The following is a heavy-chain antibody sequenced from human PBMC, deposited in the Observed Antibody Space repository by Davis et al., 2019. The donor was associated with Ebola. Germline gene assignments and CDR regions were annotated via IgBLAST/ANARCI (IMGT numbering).Heavy chain of an antibody. CDR3: ARDHLTMVRGVIIHNYGMDV. D-gene: IGHD3-10*01. CDR2: ISSNGGST. J-gene: IGHJ6*02. V-gene: IGHV3-64*01. Sequence: GESLKISCAASGFTFSSYAMHWVRQAPGKGLEYVSAISSNGGSTYYANSVKGRFTISRDNSKNTLYLQMGSLRAEDMAVYYCARDHLTMVRGVIIHNYGMDVWGQGTTVTVSS. CDR1: GFTFSSYA.